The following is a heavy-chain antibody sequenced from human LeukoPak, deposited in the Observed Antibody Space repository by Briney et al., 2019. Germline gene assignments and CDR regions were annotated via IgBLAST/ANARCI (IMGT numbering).Heavy chain of an antibody. CDR2: IYYSGST. D-gene: IGHD3-10*01. CDR1: GGSISSSSYY. Sequence: SETLSLTCTVSGGSISSSSYYWGWIRQPPGKGLEWIGYIYYSGSTNYNPSLKSRVTISVDTSKNQFSLKLSSVTAADTAVYYCAREGSGRPNWGQGTLVTVSS. CDR3: AREGSGRPN. J-gene: IGHJ4*02. V-gene: IGHV4-61*01.